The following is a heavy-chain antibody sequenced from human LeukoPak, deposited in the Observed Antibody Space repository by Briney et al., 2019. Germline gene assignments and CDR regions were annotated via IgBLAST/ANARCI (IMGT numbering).Heavy chain of an antibody. V-gene: IGHV3-9*01. D-gene: IGHD6-19*01. J-gene: IGHJ5*02. CDR2: ISWNSGNI. CDR1: GFTFDDYA. CDR3: ARGGDSSGWSDKLTLKYNWFDP. Sequence: PGGSLRLSCAASGFTFDDYAMHWVRQAPGKGLEWVSGISWNSGNIGYADSVKGRFTISRDNAKNTLYLQMNSLRAEDAAVYYCARGGDSSGWSDKLTLKYNWFDPWGQGTLVTVSS.